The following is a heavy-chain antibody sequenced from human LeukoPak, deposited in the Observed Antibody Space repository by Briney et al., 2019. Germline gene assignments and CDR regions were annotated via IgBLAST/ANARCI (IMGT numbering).Heavy chain of an antibody. Sequence: GGSLRLSCAASGFTFRTYGMHWVRQAPGKGLEWAAFIRYDGSNKNYADSVKGRFTISRDNSKNMLYLQMNRLRAEDTAVFFCAKEIWPTVTIPGRTYFDYWGQGTLVTVSS. CDR2: IRYDGSNK. V-gene: IGHV3-30*02. D-gene: IGHD4-17*01. J-gene: IGHJ4*02. CDR1: GFTFRTYG. CDR3: AKEIWPTVTIPGRTYFDY.